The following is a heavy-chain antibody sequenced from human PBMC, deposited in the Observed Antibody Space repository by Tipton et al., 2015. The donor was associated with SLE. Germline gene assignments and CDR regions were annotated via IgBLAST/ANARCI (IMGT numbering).Heavy chain of an antibody. CDR2: ISSSSSYI. D-gene: IGHD3-3*01. V-gene: IGHV3-21*01. CDR3: ARGKPTPGLLNYDFWSGYDY. J-gene: IGHJ4*02. CDR1: GFTFSSYS. Sequence: SLRLSCAASGFTFSSYSMNWVRQAPGKGLEWVSSISSSSSYIYYADSVKGRFTISRDNAKNSLYLQMNSLRAEDTAVYYCARGKPTPGLLNYDFWSGYDYWGQGTLVTVSS.